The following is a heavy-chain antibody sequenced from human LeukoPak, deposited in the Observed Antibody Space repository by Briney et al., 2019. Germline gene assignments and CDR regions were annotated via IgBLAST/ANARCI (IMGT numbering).Heavy chain of an antibody. J-gene: IGHJ4*02. CDR3: ARILTTVTTMDY. V-gene: IGHV1-2*02. D-gene: IGHD4-17*01. CDR1: GYTFTGYY. CDR2: INPNSGGT. Sequence: TSVKVSCKASGYTFTGYYMHWVRQAPGQGLEWMGWINPNSGGTNYAQKFQGRVTMTRDTSISTAYMELSRLRSDDTAMYYCARILTTVTTMDYWGQGTLVTVSS.